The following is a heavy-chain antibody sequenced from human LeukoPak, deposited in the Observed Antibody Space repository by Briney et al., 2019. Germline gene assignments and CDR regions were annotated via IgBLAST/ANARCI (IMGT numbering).Heavy chain of an antibody. CDR3: ALGSSSWYYFDY. V-gene: IGHV2-70*20. J-gene: IGHJ4*02. D-gene: IGHD6-13*01. CDR2: IDWDDDK. CDR1: GFSLSTSGMR. Sequence: SVPTLVNPTQTLTLTCTFSGFSLSTSGMRVSWVRQPPGKALEWLALIDWDDDKYYSTSLKTRLTISKDTSKNQVVLTMTNMDPVDTATYYCALGSSSWYYFDYWGQGTLVTVS.